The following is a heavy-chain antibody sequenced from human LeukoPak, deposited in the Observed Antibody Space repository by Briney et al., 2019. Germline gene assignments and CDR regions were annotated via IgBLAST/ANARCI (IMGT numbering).Heavy chain of an antibody. Sequence: GASVKDSCKASGYTFTSYGISWVRQAPGQGLEWMGWISAYNGNTNYAQKLQGRVTMTTDTSTSTAYMELRSLRSDDTAVYYCARGIYCSSTSCYGVFDYWGQGTLVTVSS. J-gene: IGHJ4*02. CDR2: ISAYNGNT. CDR3: ARGIYCSSTSCYGVFDY. D-gene: IGHD2-2*01. CDR1: GYTFTSYG. V-gene: IGHV1-18*01.